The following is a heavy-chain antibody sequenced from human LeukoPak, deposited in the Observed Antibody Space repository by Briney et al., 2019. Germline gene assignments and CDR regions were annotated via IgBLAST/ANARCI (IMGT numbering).Heavy chain of an antibody. D-gene: IGHD3-9*01. V-gene: IGHV3-30-3*01. CDR3: ARAQISIISSGQYLDV. CDR2: ISNDGTNE. Sequence: GGSLRLSCVASGFSFREYPIHWVRQAPGKGLEWVAVISNDGTNEHDAEFVKGRFTMSRDNSKNTVFLDMHNLRTEDTAVYYCARAQISIISSGQYLDVWGQGTLVTVSS. J-gene: IGHJ3*01. CDR1: GFSFREYP.